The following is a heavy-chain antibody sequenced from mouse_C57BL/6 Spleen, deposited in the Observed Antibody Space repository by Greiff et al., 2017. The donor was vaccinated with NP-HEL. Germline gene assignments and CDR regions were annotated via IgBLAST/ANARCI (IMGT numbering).Heavy chain of an antibody. Sequence: VQLQQSGAELVMPGASVKLSCKASGYTFTSYWMHWVKQRPGQGLEWIGEIDPSDSYTNYNQKFKGKSTLTVDKSSSTAYMQLSSLTSEDSAVYYCARFDYAEAWFAYWGQGTLVTVSA. CDR2: IDPSDSYT. D-gene: IGHD2-4*01. CDR1: GYTFTSYW. CDR3: ARFDYAEAWFAY. J-gene: IGHJ3*01. V-gene: IGHV1-69*01.